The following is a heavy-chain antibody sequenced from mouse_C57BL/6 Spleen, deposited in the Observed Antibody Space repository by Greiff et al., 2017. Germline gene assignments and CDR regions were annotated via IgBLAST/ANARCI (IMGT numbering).Heavy chain of an antibody. J-gene: IGHJ2*01. Sequence: VQLQQSGPELVKPGASVKISCKASGYAFSSSWMNWVKQRPGQGLEWIGRIYPGDGDTNYNGKFKGKATLTADKSSSTAYMQLSSLPSEDSAVYFCTSSMITGFFGYWGQGTTLTVSS. D-gene: IGHD2-4*01. CDR3: TSSMITGFFGY. CDR2: IYPGDGDT. CDR1: GYAFSSSW. V-gene: IGHV1-82*01.